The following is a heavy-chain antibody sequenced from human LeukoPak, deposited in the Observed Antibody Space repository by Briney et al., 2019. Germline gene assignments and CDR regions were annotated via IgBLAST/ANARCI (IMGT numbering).Heavy chain of an antibody. J-gene: IGHJ6*03. D-gene: IGHD6-6*01. Sequence: GGSLRLSCAASGFTFSSYVMHWVSQAPGKGLEWVAIISYDGSNEYYADSVKGRFTISRDNSKNTLYLQMNSLRAADTAVYYCARDRRSSSKFWYYYYYYMDVWGKGTTVTVSS. CDR1: GFTFSSYV. V-gene: IGHV3-30*04. CDR3: ARDRRSSSKFWYYYYYYMDV. CDR2: ISYDGSNE.